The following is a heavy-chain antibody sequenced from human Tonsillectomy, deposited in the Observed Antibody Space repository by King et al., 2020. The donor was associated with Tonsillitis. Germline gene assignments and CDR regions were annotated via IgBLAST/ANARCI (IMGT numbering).Heavy chain of an antibody. CDR2: MNPNNGGT. CDR3: AREGTPVVVIGTHVDY. CDR1: GYTFTDYY. J-gene: IGHJ4*02. D-gene: IGHD2-2*01. Sequence: EQLVQSGAEVKKPGASVKVSCKASGYTFTDYYIHWVRQAPGQGLEWMGRMNPNNGGTDYAQKFQGRVTMTGDTSISTAYLELSGLRSDDTAVYSCAREGTPVVVIGTHVDYWGQGTLATVSS. V-gene: IGHV1-2*02.